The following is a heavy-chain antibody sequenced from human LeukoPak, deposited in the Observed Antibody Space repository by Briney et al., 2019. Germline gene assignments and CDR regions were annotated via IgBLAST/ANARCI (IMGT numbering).Heavy chain of an antibody. V-gene: IGHV1-69*13. Sequence: GASVTVSCKASGGTFSIYAISWVRQAPGQGLEWMGGIIPIFGTANYAQKFQGRVTITADESTSTAYMELSSLRSEDTAVYYCARGTYCSGGSCYTWFDPWGQGTLVTVSS. CDR3: ARGTYCSGGSCYTWFDP. J-gene: IGHJ5*02. CDR1: GGTFSIYA. CDR2: IIPIFGTA. D-gene: IGHD2-15*01.